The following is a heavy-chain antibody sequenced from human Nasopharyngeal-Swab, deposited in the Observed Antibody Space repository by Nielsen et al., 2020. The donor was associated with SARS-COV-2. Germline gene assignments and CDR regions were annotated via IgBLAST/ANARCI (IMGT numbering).Heavy chain of an antibody. CDR1: GFTFSTYW. Sequence: GESLKISCEGSGFTFSTYWMTWVRQAPGKGPEWVANIRHDGSEKYYVDSVEGRFTISRDNAKNSLYLQMNSLRAEDTAVYYCARARMIVADFFDYWGQGTLVTVSS. D-gene: IGHD3-22*01. CDR2: IRHDGSEK. V-gene: IGHV3-7*03. J-gene: IGHJ4*02. CDR3: ARARMIVADFFDY.